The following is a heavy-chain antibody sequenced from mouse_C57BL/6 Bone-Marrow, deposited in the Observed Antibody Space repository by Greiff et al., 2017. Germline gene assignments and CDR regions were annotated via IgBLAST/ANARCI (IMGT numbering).Heavy chain of an antibody. J-gene: IGHJ2*01. V-gene: IGHV3-6*01. D-gene: IGHD1-1*01. Sequence: DVKLQESGPGLVKPSQSLSLTCSVTGYSITSGYYWNWIRQFPGNKLEWMGYISYDGSNNSNPSLKNRISITRDTSKNQLFLKLNSVTTEDTATYYCARGATTVVDYWGQGTTLTVSS. CDR3: ARGATTVVDY. CDR1: GYSITSGYY. CDR2: ISYDGSN.